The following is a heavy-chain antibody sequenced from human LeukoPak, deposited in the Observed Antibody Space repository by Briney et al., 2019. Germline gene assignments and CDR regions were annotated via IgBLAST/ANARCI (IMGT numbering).Heavy chain of an antibody. CDR3: ARVVAVPDAFDI. CDR1: GYSFPSYW. V-gene: IGHV5-51*01. J-gene: IGHJ3*02. Sequence: GESLRISCEGSGYSFPSYWIGWVRQISGKGLESMGIIYPGDSDTRYSPSFQGQVTISADKSISTAYLQWSSLKASDTAIYYCARVVAVPDAFDIWGQGTMVTVSS. D-gene: IGHD5-12*01. CDR2: IYPGDSDT.